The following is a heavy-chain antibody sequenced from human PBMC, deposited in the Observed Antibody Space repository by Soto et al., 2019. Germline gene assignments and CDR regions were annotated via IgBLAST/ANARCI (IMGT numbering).Heavy chain of an antibody. J-gene: IGHJ4*02. CDR1: RFMFSRYA. V-gene: IGHV3-23*01. CDR2: ISGSGDST. D-gene: IGHD5-12*01. Sequence: VQLLESGGGLVQPGGSLRLSCTASRFMFSRYAMSWVRQAPGKGLEWVSGISGSGDSTFYADSVKGRFTISRDNSKNTVFLQMNNLRVEDTAKYYCVKEWTPRRAFDHWGQGTLVTVSS. CDR3: VKEWTPRRAFDH.